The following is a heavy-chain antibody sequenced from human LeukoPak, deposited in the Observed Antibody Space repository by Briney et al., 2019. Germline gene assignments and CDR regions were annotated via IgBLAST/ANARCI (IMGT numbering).Heavy chain of an antibody. V-gene: IGHV3-74*01. D-gene: IGHD7-27*01. Sequence: PGGSLRLSCAASGFXFRISWMHWVRQAPGKGRVWVSRINSDGSIITYADSVKGRFTISRDNAKNTLYLQMNSLRAEDLGVYYCVRAMMGIDDYWGQGTLVTVSS. J-gene: IGHJ4*02. CDR1: GFXFRISW. CDR3: VRAMMGIDDY. CDR2: INSDGSII.